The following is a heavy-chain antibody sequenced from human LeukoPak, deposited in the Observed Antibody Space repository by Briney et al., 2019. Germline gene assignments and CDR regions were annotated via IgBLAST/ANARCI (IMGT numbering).Heavy chain of an antibody. CDR3: AGNTNILGDVNWFDP. Sequence: SETLSLTCTVSGASISNYYWNWIRQPPGKGLEWIGFIYNSGNTKYNPSLRGRVTISLDTSKNQFALNLNSVTTADTAVYYCAGNTNILGDVNWFDPWGQGTLVTVSS. V-gene: IGHV4-59*01. CDR2: IYNSGNT. J-gene: IGHJ5*02. CDR1: GASISNYY. D-gene: IGHD2-8*01.